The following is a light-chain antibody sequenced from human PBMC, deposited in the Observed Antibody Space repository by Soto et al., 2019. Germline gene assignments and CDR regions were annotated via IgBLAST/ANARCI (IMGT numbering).Light chain of an antibody. CDR2: AAS. J-gene: IGKJ1*01. CDR3: TLYDSFPQT. CDR1: QGISSY. Sequence: VVSMTYTTPLLSASTGDRVSITCLMSQGISSYLAWYQQKPGKAPELLIYAASTLQSGVPSRFSGSGSGTDFTLTISFLQSEDFAPYCSTLYDSFPQTFGHGTKV. V-gene: IGKV1D-8*01.